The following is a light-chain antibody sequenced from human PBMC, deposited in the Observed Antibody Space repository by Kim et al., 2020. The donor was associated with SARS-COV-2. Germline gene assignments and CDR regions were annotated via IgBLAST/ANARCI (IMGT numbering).Light chain of an antibody. Sequence: ASVGDRVTITCRASQSSSSYLNWYQQKPGKAPKLLIYAASRLQSGVPSRFSGSGSGTDFTLTISSLQPEDFATYYCQQSYSTPPYTFGQGTKLEI. CDR3: QQSYSTPPYT. CDR2: AAS. CDR1: QSSSSY. V-gene: IGKV1-39*01. J-gene: IGKJ2*01.